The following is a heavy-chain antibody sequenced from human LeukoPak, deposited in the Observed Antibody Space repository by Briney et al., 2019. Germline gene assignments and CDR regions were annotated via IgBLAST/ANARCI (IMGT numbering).Heavy chain of an antibody. CDR2: INSDGSST. CDR3: ARVPLVVVVINWYFDL. CDR1: GFTLSSYW. Sequence: GGSLRLSCAASGFTLSSYWMHWVRQAPGKGLVWVSRINSDGSSTSYADSVKGRFTISRDNAKNTLYLQMNSLRAEDTAVYYCARVPLVVVVINWYFDLWGRGTLVTVSS. J-gene: IGHJ2*01. D-gene: IGHD3-22*01. V-gene: IGHV3-74*01.